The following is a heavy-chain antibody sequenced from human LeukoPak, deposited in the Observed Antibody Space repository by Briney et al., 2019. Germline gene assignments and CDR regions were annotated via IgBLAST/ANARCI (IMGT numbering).Heavy chain of an antibody. D-gene: IGHD3-10*01. CDR1: GFTLSSYA. CDR2: ISGSGGST. V-gene: IGHV3-23*01. Sequence: PGGSLRLSCAASGFTLSSYAMSWVRQAPGKGLEWVSAISGSGGSTYYADSVKGRFTISRDNSKNTLYLQMNSLRAEDTAVYYCARDKYRGVTDGGILDYWGQGTLVTVSS. J-gene: IGHJ4*02. CDR3: ARDKYRGVTDGGILDY.